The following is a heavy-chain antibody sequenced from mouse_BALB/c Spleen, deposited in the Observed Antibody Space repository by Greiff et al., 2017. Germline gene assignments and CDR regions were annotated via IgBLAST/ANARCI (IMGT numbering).Heavy chain of an antibody. J-gene: IGHJ4*01. CDR1: GFTFNTYA. Sequence: EVQRVESGGGLVQPKGSLKLSCAASGFTFNTYAMNWVRQAPGKGLEWVARIRSKSNNYATYYADSVKDRFTISRDDSQSMLYLQMNNLKTEDTAMYYCVAYYRYYYAMDYWGQGTSVTVSS. D-gene: IGHD2-14*01. CDR3: VAYYRYYYAMDY. V-gene: IGHV10-1*02. CDR2: IRSKSNNYAT.